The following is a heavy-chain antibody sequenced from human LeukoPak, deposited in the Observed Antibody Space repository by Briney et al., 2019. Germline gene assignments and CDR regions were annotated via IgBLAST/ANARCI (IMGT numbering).Heavy chain of an antibody. CDR2: ISAYNGNT. Sequence: ASVKVSCKASGYTFTSYGISWGRQAPGQGLAWMGWISAYNGNTNYAQKLQGRVTMTTDTSTSTAYMELRSLRSDDTAVYYCARDLMWVAAAGITDAFDIWGQGTMVTVSS. J-gene: IGHJ3*02. V-gene: IGHV1-18*01. CDR1: GYTFTSYG. D-gene: IGHD6-13*01. CDR3: ARDLMWVAAAGITDAFDI.